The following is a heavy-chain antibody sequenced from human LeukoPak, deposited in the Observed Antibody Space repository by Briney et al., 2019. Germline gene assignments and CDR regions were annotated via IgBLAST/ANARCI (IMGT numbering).Heavy chain of an antibody. CDR3: ATEGDYSLDY. V-gene: IGHV1-24*01. Sequence: ASVKISCKVSGYSLSELLIHWVRQPLGKGLEWMAGIDHENGEEVSAQSFQARVTVAKDTSTDTAYMELSGLKSDDSAIYYCATEGDYSLDYWGQGTLVIVSS. CDR2: IDHENGEE. J-gene: IGHJ4*02. CDR1: GYSLSELL. D-gene: IGHD2-15*01.